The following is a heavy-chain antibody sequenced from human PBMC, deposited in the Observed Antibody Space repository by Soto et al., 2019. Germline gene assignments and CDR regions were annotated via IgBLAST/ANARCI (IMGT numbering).Heavy chain of an antibody. CDR2: IIPIFGTA. CDR1: GGTFSSYA. CDR3: ARDLVLDLALLRDAYDGIYV. J-gene: IGHJ6*02. D-gene: IGHD3-9*01. Sequence: QVQLGQSGAEVKKPGSSVKVSCKASGGTFSSYAISWVRQAPGQGLEWMGGIIPIFGTANYAQKFQGRVKNTAEESTSTAYMGLSSVRSQDTAVYYCARDLVLDLALLRDAYDGIYVWGQGTTVTVS. V-gene: IGHV1-69*01.